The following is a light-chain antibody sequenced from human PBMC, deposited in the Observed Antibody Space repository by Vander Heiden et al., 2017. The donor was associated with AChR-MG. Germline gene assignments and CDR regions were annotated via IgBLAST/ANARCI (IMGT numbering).Light chain of an antibody. J-gene: IGLJ2*01. V-gene: IGLV2-11*01. Sequence: QSALTQPRSVSGSPGQSVTISCTGTSSDVGAYNFVSWYQQNPGKVPKLMIYDVSKRPSGVPDRFSGSKSGNTASLTISGLQAEDEADYYCCSYAGSYTHVVFGGGTKLTVL. CDR3: CSYAGSYTHVV. CDR1: SSDVGAYNF. CDR2: DVS.